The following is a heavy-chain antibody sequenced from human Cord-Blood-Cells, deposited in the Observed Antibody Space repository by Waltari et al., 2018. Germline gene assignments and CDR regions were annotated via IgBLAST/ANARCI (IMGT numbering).Heavy chain of an antibody. V-gene: IGHV4-34*01. CDR2: INHSGST. CDR1: GGSFSGYY. CDR3: ASYYGSGSYWDY. D-gene: IGHD3-10*01. Sequence: QVQLQQWGAGLLKPSETLSLTCAVYGGSFSGYYWSWIRRPPGKGLEWIGGINHSGSTNSTPSLKSQVTISVDTSKNQFSLKLSSVTAADTAVYYCASYYGSGSYWDYWGQGTLVTVSS. J-gene: IGHJ4*02.